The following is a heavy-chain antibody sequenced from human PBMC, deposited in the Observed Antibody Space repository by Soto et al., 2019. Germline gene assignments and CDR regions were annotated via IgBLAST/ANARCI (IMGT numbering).Heavy chain of an antibody. CDR2: ISAYNGNT. V-gene: IGHV1-18*04. CDR3: ARDLVGSGSYPTYYFDY. Sequence: ASVKVSCKASGYTFTSYGISWVRQAPGQGLEWMGWISAYNGNTNYAQKLQGRVTMTTDTSTSTAYMELRSLRSDDTAVYYCARDLVGSGSYPTYYFDYWGQGTLVTVS. D-gene: IGHD3-10*01. J-gene: IGHJ4*02. CDR1: GYTFTSYG.